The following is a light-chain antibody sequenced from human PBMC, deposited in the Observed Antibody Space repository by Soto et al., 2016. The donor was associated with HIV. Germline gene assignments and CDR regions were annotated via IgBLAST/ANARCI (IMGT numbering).Light chain of an antibody. CDR1: QSISNW. J-gene: IGKJ1*01. V-gene: IGKV1-5*03. CDR2: KAS. Sequence: DIQMTQSPSTLSASVGDRVTITCRASQSISNWLAWYRQKPGKAPKLLIYKASSLGSGVPSRFSGSGSGTEFTLTISSLQPDDFATYYCQQYNSYRTFGQGTKVDIK. CDR3: QQYNSYRT.